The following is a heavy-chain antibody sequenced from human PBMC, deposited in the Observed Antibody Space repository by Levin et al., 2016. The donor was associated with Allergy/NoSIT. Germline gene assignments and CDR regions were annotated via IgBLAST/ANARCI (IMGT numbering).Heavy chain of an antibody. V-gene: IGHV4-39*01. J-gene: IGHJ5*02. CDR2: IYYTGST. CDR3: ARRVSYYDT. Sequence: PGKGLEWIASIYYTGSTYYNPSLRSRVTISIDTSKSQLSLKLSSVTAADTAVYYCARRVSYYDTWGQGTLVTVSS. D-gene: IGHD3-22*01.